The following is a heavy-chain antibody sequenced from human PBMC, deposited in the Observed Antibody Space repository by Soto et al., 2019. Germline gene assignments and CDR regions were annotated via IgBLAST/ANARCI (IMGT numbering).Heavy chain of an antibody. CDR2: MSYDGNNK. CDR3: GRGFGPSIQLAFDV. J-gene: IGHJ3*01. D-gene: IGHD3-10*01. CDR1: GFTFASYA. V-gene: IGHV3-30-3*01. Sequence: QVQLVESGGGVVQPGRSLRLSCAASGFTFASYAFHWVRQAPGKGLEWVAAMSYDGNNKYYADSVKGRLTISRDISKNTMNSQLEHLIPGGPEMYYCGRGFGPSIQLAFDVWGQGTMVSVSS.